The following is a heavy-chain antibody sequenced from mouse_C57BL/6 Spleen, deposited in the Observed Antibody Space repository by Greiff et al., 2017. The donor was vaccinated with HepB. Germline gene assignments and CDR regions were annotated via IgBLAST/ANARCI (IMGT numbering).Heavy chain of an antibody. CDR1: GFTFSSYT. V-gene: IGHV5-9*01. CDR3: ARHWENYFDY. J-gene: IGHJ2*01. CDR2: ISGGGGNT. Sequence: EVQGVESGGGLVKPGGSLKLSCAASGFTFSSYTMSWVRQTPEKRLEWVATISGGGGNTYYPDSVKGRFTISRDNAKNTLYLQMSSLRSEDTALYYCARHWENYFDYWGQGTTLTVSS. D-gene: IGHD4-1*01.